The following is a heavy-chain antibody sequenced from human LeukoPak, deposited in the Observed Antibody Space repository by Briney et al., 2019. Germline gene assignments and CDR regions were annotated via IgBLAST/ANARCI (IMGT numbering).Heavy chain of an antibody. J-gene: IGHJ2*01. D-gene: IGHD3-10*01. CDR1: GFTFSSYA. CDR2: ISGSGGAT. V-gene: IGHV3-23*01. CDR3: GKTASSPVDL. Sequence: GGSLRLSCAASGFTFSSYAMSWVRQAPGKGLEWVSGISGSGGATYYADSVKGRFTISRDNSKSRLYLQVNSLRAEDTALYYCGKTASSPVDLWGRGTLVTVSS.